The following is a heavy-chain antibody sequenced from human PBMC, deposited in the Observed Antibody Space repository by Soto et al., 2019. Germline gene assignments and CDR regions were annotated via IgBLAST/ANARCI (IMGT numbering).Heavy chain of an antibody. CDR1: GGTFSSYA. D-gene: IGHD1-26*01. CDR3: ATDNRELQWELLNAFDI. J-gene: IGHJ3*02. V-gene: IGHV1-3*01. Sequence: ASVKVSCKASGGTFSSYAISWVRQAPGQELEWMGWINPGNGNTKYSQKFQGRVIIERDTSASTADMELSSLRSEDTAGYYCATDNRELQWELLNAFDIWGQGTMVTVSS. CDR2: INPGNGNT.